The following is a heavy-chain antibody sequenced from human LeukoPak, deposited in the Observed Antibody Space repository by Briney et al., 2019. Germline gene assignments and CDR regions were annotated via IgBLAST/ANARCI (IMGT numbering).Heavy chain of an antibody. V-gene: IGHV1-8*01. CDR2: MNPNSGNT. D-gene: IGHD3-22*01. CDR1: GYTLTSYD. CDR3: ARGGHYYDSSGYEAAFDI. J-gene: IGHJ3*02. Sequence: ASVKVSCKASGYTLTSYDINWVRQATGQGLEWMGWMNPNSGNTGYAQKFQGRVTMTRNTSISTAYMELSSLRSEDMAVYYCARGGHYYDSSGYEAAFDIWGQGTMVTVSS.